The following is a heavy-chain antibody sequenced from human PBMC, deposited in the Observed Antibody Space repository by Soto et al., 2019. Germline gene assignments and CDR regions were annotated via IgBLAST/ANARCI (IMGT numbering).Heavy chain of an antibody. J-gene: IGHJ5*02. CDR1: GFSFGDYA. V-gene: IGHV3-49*04. D-gene: IGHD3-22*01. Sequence: GGSLRLSCTTSGFSFGDYAMTWVRQAPGKGLEWVGFIRDPGYGGTTEYATSVKGRFIISRDDSMSSAYLQLNSLKVDDSAVYYCVRGSFGYYGPWGQGTLVTVSS. CDR2: IRDPGYGGTT. CDR3: VRGSFGYYGP.